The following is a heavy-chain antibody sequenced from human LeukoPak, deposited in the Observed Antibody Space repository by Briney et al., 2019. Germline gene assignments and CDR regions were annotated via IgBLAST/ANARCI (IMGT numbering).Heavy chain of an antibody. CDR3: ARGRAARRGFDP. CDR2: MNPNSGNT. Sequence: ASVKVSCKASGYTFTSYDINWVRQATGQGLEWMGRMNPNSGNTGYAQKFQGRVTMTRNTSISTAYMELSSLRSEDTAVYYCARGRAARRGFDPWGQGTLVTVSS. J-gene: IGHJ5*02. D-gene: IGHD6-6*01. CDR1: GYTFTSYD. V-gene: IGHV1-8*01.